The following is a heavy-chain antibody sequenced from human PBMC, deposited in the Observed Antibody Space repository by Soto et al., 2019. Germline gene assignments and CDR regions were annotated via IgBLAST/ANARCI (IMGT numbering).Heavy chain of an antibody. J-gene: IGHJ4*02. CDR1: GYTFTIYW. V-gene: IGHV5-51*01. CDR2: IYPSDSDI. D-gene: IGHD2-15*01. CDR3: VRSGTSSGRFSDY. Sequence: PGESLKISCKGSGYTFTIYWIGCVLQMPGEGLEWMGVIYPSDSDIRYSPSFQGKVTISADKSITTAYLQWSSLKAADTAMYYCVRSGTSSGRFSDYWGQGTLVTVSS.